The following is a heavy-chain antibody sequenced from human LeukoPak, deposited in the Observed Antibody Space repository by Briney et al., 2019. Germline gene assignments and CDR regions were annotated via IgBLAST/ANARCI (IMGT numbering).Heavy chain of an antibody. V-gene: IGHV4-4*07. Sequence: SETLSLTCTVSGGSISSYYWSWIRQPAGKGLEWIGRIYTSGSTNYNPSLKSRVTMSVDTSKNQFSLKLSSVTAADTAVYYCAIDYSSGWYSDYWGQGTLVTVSS. CDR1: GGSISSYY. CDR3: AIDYSSGWYSDY. D-gene: IGHD6-19*01. J-gene: IGHJ4*02. CDR2: IYTSGST.